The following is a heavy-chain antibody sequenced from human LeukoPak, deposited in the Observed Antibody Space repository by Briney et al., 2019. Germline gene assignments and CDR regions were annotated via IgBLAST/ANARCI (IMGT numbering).Heavy chain of an antibody. CDR3: ARVGRLYYYDSSGYYYYYYYMDV. V-gene: IGHV4-39*07. J-gene: IGHJ6*03. Sequence: PSETLSLTCTVSGGSISSSSYYWGWIRQPPGKGLEWIGEINHSGSTNYNPSLKSRVTISVDTSKNQFSLKLSSVTAADTAVYYCARVGRLYYYDSSGYYYYYYYMDVWGKGTTVTVSS. CDR2: INHSGST. D-gene: IGHD3-22*01. CDR1: GGSISSSSYY.